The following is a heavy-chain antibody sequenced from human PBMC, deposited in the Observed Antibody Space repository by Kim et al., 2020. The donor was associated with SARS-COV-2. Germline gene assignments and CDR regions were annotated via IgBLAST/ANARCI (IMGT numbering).Heavy chain of an antibody. D-gene: IGHD3-22*01. J-gene: IGHJ4*02. CDR1: GGSISSSSYY. Sequence: SETLSLTCTVSGGSISSSSYYWGWIRQPPGKGLEWIGSIYYSGSTYYNPSLKSRVTISVDTSKNQFSLKLSSVTAADTAVYYCARAPDYYDSSGSFDYWGEGTLGTVSS. CDR3: ARAPDYYDSSGSFDY. CDR2: IYYSGST. V-gene: IGHV4-39*07.